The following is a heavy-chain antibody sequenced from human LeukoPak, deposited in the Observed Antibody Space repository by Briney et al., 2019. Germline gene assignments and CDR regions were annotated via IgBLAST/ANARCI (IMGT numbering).Heavy chain of an antibody. V-gene: IGHV5-51*01. J-gene: IGHJ6*02. CDR3: ARTGAAGSYYYYYGMDV. CDR2: IYPGDSDT. CDR1: GYSFTSYW. D-gene: IGHD6-13*01. Sequence: GESLKISCKGSGYSFTSYWIGWVRQMPGKGLERMGIIYPGDSDTRYSPSFQGQVTISADKSISTAYLQWSSLKASDTAMYYCARTGAAGSYYYYYGMDVWGQGTTVTVSS.